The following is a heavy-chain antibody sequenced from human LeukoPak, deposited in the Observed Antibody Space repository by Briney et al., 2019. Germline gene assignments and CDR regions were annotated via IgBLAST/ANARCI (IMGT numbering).Heavy chain of an antibody. CDR3: ARGSNIVVVPGASDAFDI. CDR2: INHSGST. D-gene: IGHD2-2*01. J-gene: IGHJ3*02. V-gene: IGHV4-34*01. CDR1: GGSFSGYY. Sequence: SETLSLTCAVYGGSFSGYYWSWIRQPPGKGLEWIGEINHSGSTNYNPSLKSRVTISVDTSKNQFSLKLSSVTAADTAVYYCARGSNIVVVPGASDAFDIWGQGTMVTVSS.